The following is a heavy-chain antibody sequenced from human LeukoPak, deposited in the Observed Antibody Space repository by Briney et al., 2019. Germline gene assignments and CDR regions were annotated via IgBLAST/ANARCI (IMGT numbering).Heavy chain of an antibody. J-gene: IGHJ4*02. D-gene: IGHD3-22*01. Sequence: SETLSPTCTVSGGSISSYYWSWIRQPPGKGLEWIGYIYYSGSTNYNPSLKSRVTISVDTSKNQFSLKLSSVTAADTAVYYCARGGIAELNYYDSSGYYYPDDYWGQGTLVTVSS. CDR1: GGSISSYY. CDR2: IYYSGST. V-gene: IGHV4-59*01. CDR3: ARGGIAELNYYDSSGYYYPDDY.